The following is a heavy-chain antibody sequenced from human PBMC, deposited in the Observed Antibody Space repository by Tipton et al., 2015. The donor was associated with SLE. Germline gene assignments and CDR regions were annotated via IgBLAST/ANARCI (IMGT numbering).Heavy chain of an antibody. D-gene: IGHD6-13*01. CDR1: GFTFSNYA. V-gene: IGHV3-23*01. Sequence: SLRLSCAASGFTFSNYAMNWVRQTPGEGLEWVSAIGGNGDSPYYADSVKGRFTISRDNSQHTLYLQMNSLRAEDTAVYYCADGIIAAPGYWGQGTLVTVSS. CDR2: IGGNGDSP. J-gene: IGHJ4*02. CDR3: ADGIIAAPGY.